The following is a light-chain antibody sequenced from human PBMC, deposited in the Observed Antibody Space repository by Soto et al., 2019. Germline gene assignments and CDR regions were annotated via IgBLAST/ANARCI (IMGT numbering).Light chain of an antibody. Sequence: QSALTQPASVSGSLGQSITISCTGSSSDVGGYNCVSWYQQHPGKAPKLLIHEVTNRPSGVSDRFSGSKSANTASLTISGLQAEDEAHYFCSSYTTFRTPHVAFGGGTKLTVL. CDR3: SSYTTFRTPHVA. CDR2: EVT. V-gene: IGLV2-14*01. CDR1: SSDVGGYNC. J-gene: IGLJ2*01.